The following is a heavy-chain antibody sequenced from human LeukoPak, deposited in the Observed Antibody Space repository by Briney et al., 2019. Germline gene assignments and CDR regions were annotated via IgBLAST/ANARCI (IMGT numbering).Heavy chain of an antibody. CDR1: GFTFSSYE. D-gene: IGHD2-2*01. V-gene: IGHV3-48*03. CDR2: ISSSGSTI. J-gene: IGHJ6*04. CDR3: AREGRDIVVVPYYYGMDV. Sequence: PGGSLRLSCAASGFTFSSYEMNWVRQAPGKGLEWVSYISSSGSTIYHADSVKGRFTISRDNAKNSLYLQMNSLRAEDTAVYYCAREGRDIVVVPYYYGMDVWGKGTTVTVSS.